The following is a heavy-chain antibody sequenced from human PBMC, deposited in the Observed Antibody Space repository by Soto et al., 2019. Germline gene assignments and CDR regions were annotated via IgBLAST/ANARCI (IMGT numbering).Heavy chain of an antibody. CDR3: ARVRSRSDLGY. D-gene: IGHD1-26*01. J-gene: IGHJ4*02. V-gene: IGHV1-46*01. Sequence: QVQLVQSGAEVKKPGASVKVSCKASGYTFTTYNIHWVRQAPGQGLEWMAIIDPSGGSTTYAQKFQGRITVTRDTSTSTVYMELSSLRSEDTAIYYCARVRSRSDLGYWGQGTLVTVSS. CDR2: IDPSGGST. CDR1: GYTFTTYN.